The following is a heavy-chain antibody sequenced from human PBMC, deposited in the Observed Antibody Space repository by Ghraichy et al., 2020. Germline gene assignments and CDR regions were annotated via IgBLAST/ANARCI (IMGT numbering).Heavy chain of an antibody. CDR1: GFTFSSTA. D-gene: IGHD6-19*01. CDR2: IGGSGGTT. V-gene: IGHV3-23*01. J-gene: IGHJ4*02. Sequence: GGSLRLSCVASGFTFSSTAVSWVRQAPGRGLQWVSAIGGSGGTTYYADSVKGLFTISRDNSKNTLYLQMNSLRAEDTAVYYCAKNKGSGWMYYFDYWGQGTLVTVSS. CDR3: AKNKGSGWMYYFDY.